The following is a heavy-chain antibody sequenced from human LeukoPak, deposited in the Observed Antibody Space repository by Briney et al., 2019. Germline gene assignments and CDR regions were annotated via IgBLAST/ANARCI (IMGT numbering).Heavy chain of an antibody. Sequence: PGGSLRLSCAVSGFTFSNAWMAWVRQAPGKGPEWLSAISGSGGTTYSADSVKGRFTISRDNAKNSLYLQMNSLRAEDTAVYYCARDPNSIAAAGTGDYWGQGTLVTVSS. V-gene: IGHV3-21*01. CDR3: ARDPNSIAAAGTGDY. D-gene: IGHD6-13*01. J-gene: IGHJ4*02. CDR1: GFTFSNAW. CDR2: ISGSGGTT.